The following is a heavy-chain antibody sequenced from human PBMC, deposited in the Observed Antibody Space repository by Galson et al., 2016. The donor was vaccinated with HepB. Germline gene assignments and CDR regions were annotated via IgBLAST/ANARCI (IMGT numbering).Heavy chain of an antibody. J-gene: IGHJ4*02. V-gene: IGHV3-30*09. Sequence: SLRLSCAASGFPFRSYGMHWVRQGPGKGLVWVASISNDGSARYYADSVGGRFAISRDNSKNTLYLQMDSLRAEDTAVYHCAKGEPTGELFGDWGQGTAVTVSP. CDR3: AKGEPTGELFGD. CDR2: ISNDGSAR. D-gene: IGHD3-10*01. CDR1: GFPFRSYG.